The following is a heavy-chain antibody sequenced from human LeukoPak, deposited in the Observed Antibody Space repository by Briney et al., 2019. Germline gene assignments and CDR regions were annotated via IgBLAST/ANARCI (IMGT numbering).Heavy chain of an antibody. J-gene: IGHJ6*02. CDR3: ASTLSGSSWSYYYYYGMDV. V-gene: IGHV1-69*13. CDR1: GGTFSSYA. Sequence: SVKVSCKASGGTFSSYAISWVRQAPGQGLEWMGGIIPIFGTANYAQKFQGRVTITADESMSTAYMELSSLRSEDTAVYYCASTLSGSSWSYYYYYGMDVWGQGTTVTVSS. CDR2: IIPIFGTA. D-gene: IGHD6-13*01.